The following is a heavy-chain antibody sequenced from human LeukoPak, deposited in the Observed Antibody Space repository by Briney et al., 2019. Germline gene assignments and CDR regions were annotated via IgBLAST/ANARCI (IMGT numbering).Heavy chain of an antibody. J-gene: IGHJ3*02. V-gene: IGHV3-33*01. CDR2: IWYDGSNK. CDR3: ARDHRGSGWLYDAFDI. CDR1: GFTFSSYG. Sequence: GGSLRLSCAASGFTFSSYGMHWVRQAPGKGLEWVAVIWYDGSNKYYGDSIKGRFTISRDNSKNTLYLQMNSLRAEDTAVYYCARDHRGSGWLYDAFDIWGQGTMVTVSS. D-gene: IGHD6-19*01.